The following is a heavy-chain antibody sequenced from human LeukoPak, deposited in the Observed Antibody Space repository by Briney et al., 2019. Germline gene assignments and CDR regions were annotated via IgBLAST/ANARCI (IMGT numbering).Heavy chain of an antibody. CDR2: IKSKTDGGTT. CDR1: GFTFSNAW. Sequence: PGGSLRLSCATSGFTFSNAWMSWVRQAPGKGLEWVGRIKSKTDGGTTDYAAPVKGRFTISRDDSKNTLYLQMNSLKTEDTAVYYCTTWYYYGSGGHYGMDVWGQGTTVTVSS. V-gene: IGHV3-15*01. J-gene: IGHJ6*02. CDR3: TTWYYYGSGGHYGMDV. D-gene: IGHD3-10*01.